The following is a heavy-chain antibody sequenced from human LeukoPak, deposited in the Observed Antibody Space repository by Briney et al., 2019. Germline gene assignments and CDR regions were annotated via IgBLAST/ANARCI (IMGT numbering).Heavy chain of an antibody. D-gene: IGHD4-17*01. Sequence: PGGSLRLSCAASGFTFSSYAMHWVRQAPGKGLEWVAVISYDRSNKYYADSVKGRFTISRDNSKNTLYLQMNSLRAEDTAVYYCARDPTDYGDYGPFDYWGQGTLVTVSS. CDR1: GFTFSSYA. CDR3: ARDPTDYGDYGPFDY. V-gene: IGHV3-30*04. CDR2: ISYDRSNK. J-gene: IGHJ4*02.